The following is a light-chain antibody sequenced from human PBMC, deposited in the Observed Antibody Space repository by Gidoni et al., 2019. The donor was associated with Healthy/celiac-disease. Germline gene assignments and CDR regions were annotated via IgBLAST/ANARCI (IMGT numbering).Light chain of an antibody. CDR2: WAS. Sequence: DIVMTQSPDSPAVSPGERATINCKSSQSVLYSSNNKNYLAWYQQKPGQPPKLLIYWASTRESGVPDRFSGSGSGTDFTLTISSLQAEDVAVYYCQQYYSTPKTFGQGTKVEIK. J-gene: IGKJ1*01. V-gene: IGKV4-1*01. CDR3: QQYYSTPKT. CDR1: QSVLYSSNNKNY.